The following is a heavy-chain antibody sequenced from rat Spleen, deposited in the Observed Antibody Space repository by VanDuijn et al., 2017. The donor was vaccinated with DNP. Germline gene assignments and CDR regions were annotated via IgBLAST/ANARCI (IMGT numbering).Heavy chain of an antibody. Sequence: EVQLVESGGGLVQPGRSLKLSCAASGFTFSDYYMAWVRQAPTKGLEWVAYISYDGGSTYYGDSVKGRFKISRDNAKSTLYLQMNSLRSEDMDTYYCARPGTSGAMDAWGQGTSVTVSS. CDR1: GFTFSDYY. J-gene: IGHJ4*01. D-gene: IGHD1-4*01. CDR2: ISYDGGST. CDR3: ARPGTSGAMDA. V-gene: IGHV5-22*01.